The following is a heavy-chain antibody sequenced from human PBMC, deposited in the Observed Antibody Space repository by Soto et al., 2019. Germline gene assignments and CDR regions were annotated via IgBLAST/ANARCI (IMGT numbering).Heavy chain of an antibody. V-gene: IGHV1-69*12. J-gene: IGHJ4*02. CDR3: ARGDTVRSGRFDY. CDR2: IIPIFGTA. Sequence: QVQLVQSGAEVKKPGSSVKVSCQASGGTFSSYAISWVRQAPGQGLEWMGGIIPIFGTASYAQKFQGRVTITADESTSTANMEVSSLRSDDTAVYYCARGDTVRSGRFDYWGQGTLVTVSS. D-gene: IGHD3-3*01. CDR1: GGTFSSYA.